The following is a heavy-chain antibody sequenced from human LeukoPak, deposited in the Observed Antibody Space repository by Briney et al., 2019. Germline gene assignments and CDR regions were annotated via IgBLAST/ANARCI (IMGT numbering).Heavy chain of an antibody. Sequence: GGSLRLSCVASGFSFDICAMSWVRQAPGKGPEWVSSICGPTETFYADSVKGRFTVYRDNSQNTLYLQMNSLRAEDTAVYYCAKDATPRNSIWDYFGKWGQGALVTVST. CDR3: AKDATPRNSIWDYFGK. CDR1: GFSFDICA. CDR2: ICGPTET. V-gene: IGHV3-23*01. J-gene: IGHJ4*02. D-gene: IGHD4-23*01.